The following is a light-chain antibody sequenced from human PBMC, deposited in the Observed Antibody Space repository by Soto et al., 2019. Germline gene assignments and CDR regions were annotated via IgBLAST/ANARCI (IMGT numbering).Light chain of an antibody. V-gene: IGLV2-23*01. J-gene: IGLJ1*01. CDR2: EDS. Sequence: SALTQPASVTGSPGQSITISCTGNSSDIRSNNLISWYQQHPCKAHKLMIYEDSKRPSGVFIRFSGSKSGNTASLTIFRLQAKDEADYYCCSYAGSSYGFGTGTKVTVL. CDR1: SSDIRSNNL. CDR3: CSYAGSSYG.